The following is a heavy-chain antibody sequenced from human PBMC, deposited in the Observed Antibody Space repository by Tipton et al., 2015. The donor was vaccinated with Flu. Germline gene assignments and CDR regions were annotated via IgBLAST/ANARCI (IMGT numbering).Heavy chain of an antibody. D-gene: IGHD3-10*01. J-gene: IGHJ3*02. Sequence: TLSLTCSVSADSIGRSYCWGWIRQPPGKGPEWIGNICQSGSTYVNLSLMGRVTISVDSSKNQFTVRLSSVTAADTAVYYCARGVGSGTPYTWRHDAFDIWGQGTVVTVSS. CDR3: ARGVGSGTPYTWRHDAFDI. CDR2: ICQSGST. V-gene: IGHV4-38-2*02. CDR1: ADSIGRSYC.